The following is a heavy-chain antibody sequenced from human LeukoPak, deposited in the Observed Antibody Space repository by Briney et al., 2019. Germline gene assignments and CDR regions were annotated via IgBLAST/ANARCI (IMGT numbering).Heavy chain of an antibody. CDR2: ISYDGSNK. Sequence: GGSLRLSCATSGFTFSSSAMSWVRQVPGKGLEWVAVISYDGSNKYYADSVKGRFTISRDNSKNTLYLQMNSLRAEDTAVYYCARDGGDCITIFGVVTCSGAFDIWGQGTMVTVSS. J-gene: IGHJ3*02. CDR3: ARDGGDCITIFGVVTCSGAFDI. CDR1: GFTFSSSA. V-gene: IGHV3-30-3*01. D-gene: IGHD3-3*01.